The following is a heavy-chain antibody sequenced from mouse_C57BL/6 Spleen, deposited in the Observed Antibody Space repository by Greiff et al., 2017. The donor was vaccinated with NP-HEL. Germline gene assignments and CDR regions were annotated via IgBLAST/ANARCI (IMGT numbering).Heavy chain of an antibody. CDR2: IDPSDSYT. V-gene: IGHV1-50*01. CDR1: GYTFTSYW. CDR3: ASETAQATWFAY. J-gene: IGHJ3*01. D-gene: IGHD3-2*02. Sequence: QLQQSGAELVKPGASVKLSCKASGYTFTSYWMQWVKQRPGQGLEWIGEIDPSDSYTNYNQKFKGKATLTVDTSSSTAYMQLSSLTSEDSAVYYCASETAQATWFAYWGQGTLVTVSA.